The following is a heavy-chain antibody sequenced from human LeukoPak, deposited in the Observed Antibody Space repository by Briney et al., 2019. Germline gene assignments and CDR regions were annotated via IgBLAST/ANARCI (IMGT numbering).Heavy chain of an antibody. J-gene: IGHJ6*02. CDR1: GLTFSSYA. CDR2: ISGSGGNT. Sequence: PGGSLRLSCVAPGLTFSSYAMTWVRQAPGKGLEWVSTISGSGGNTYYANSVKGRFTISKDNSKNTLYLQMNSLRAEDTAVYYCAKDSSYYGMDVWGQGTRVTVSS. D-gene: IGHD6-6*01. CDR3: AKDSSYYGMDV. V-gene: IGHV3-23*01.